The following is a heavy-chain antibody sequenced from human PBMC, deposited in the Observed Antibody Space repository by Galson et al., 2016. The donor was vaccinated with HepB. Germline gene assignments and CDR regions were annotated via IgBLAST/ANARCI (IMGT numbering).Heavy chain of an antibody. J-gene: IGHJ4*02. CDR1: GFTFVNYV. D-gene: IGHD2/OR15-2a*01. CDR3: ARDMYTTARDY. Sequence: SLRLSCAASGFTFVNYVMNWVRQAPGKGLEWVSLITSGDTTYYADAVKGRFTISRDSAKSSFYLQMNNLRAEDTGVYYCARDMYTTARDYWGQGTLVTVSS. CDR2: ITSGDTT. V-gene: IGHV3-69-1*01.